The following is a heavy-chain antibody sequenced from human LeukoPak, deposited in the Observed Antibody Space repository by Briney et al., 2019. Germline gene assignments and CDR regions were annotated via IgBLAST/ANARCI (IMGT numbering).Heavy chain of an antibody. V-gene: IGHV3-23*01. CDR2: ISGSGGST. D-gene: IGHD6-19*01. CDR1: GFTFDDYA. J-gene: IGHJ3*02. Sequence: PGGSLRLSCAASGFTFDDYAMHWVRQAPGKGLEWVSAISGSGGSTYYADSVKGRFTISRDNSKNTLYLQMNSLRAEDTAVYYCAKGLGGWLDAFDIRGQGTMVTVSS. CDR3: AKGLGGWLDAFDI.